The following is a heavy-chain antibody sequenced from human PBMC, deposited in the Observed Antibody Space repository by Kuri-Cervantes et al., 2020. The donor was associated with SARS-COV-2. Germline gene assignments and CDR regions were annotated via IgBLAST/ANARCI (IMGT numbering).Heavy chain of an antibody. CDR3: ARLSSGVDV. J-gene: IGHJ6*04. D-gene: IGHD2-15*01. CDR1: GGTLSTYG. V-gene: IGHV1-2*02. CDR2: INANSGGT. Sequence: ASVKVSCKASGGTLSTYGISWVRQAPGQGLEWMGWINANSGGTNYAQKFQGRVTMTRDTSISTAYMELSRLRSDDTAVYYCARLSSGVDVWGKGTTVTVSS.